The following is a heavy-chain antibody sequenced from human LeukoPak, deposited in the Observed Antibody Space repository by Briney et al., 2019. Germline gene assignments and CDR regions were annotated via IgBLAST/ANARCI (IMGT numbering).Heavy chain of an antibody. J-gene: IGHJ3*02. Sequence: PGGSLRPSCAASGFTFSSYSMNWVRQAPGKGLEWVSSISSSSSYIYYADSVKGRFTISRDNAKNSLYLQMNSLRAEDTAVYYCASGEGSYDAFDIWGQGTMVTVSS. CDR2: ISSSSSYI. V-gene: IGHV3-21*01. CDR3: ASGEGSYDAFDI. CDR1: GFTFSSYS. D-gene: IGHD3-10*01.